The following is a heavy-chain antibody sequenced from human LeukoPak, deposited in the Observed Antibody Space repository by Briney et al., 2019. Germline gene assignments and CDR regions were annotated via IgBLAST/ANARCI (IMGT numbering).Heavy chain of an antibody. CDR2: IYYSGST. CDR1: GGSISSGGYY. J-gene: IGHJ5*02. CDR3: ARARRVKYCSSTSCSRYNWFDP. V-gene: IGHV4-61*08. D-gene: IGHD2-2*01. Sequence: SETLSLTCNVSGGSISSGGYYWSWIRQPPGMGLEWGGYIYYSGSTNYNPSLKSRVTISVDTSKNQFSLKLSSVTAADTAVYYCARARRVKYCSSTSCSRYNWFDPWGQGTLVTVSS.